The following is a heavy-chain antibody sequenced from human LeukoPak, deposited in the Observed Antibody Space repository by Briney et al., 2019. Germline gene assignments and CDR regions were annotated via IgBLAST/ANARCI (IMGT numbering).Heavy chain of an antibody. CDR2: ISYDGSNK. D-gene: IGHD3-10*01. V-gene: IGHV3-30-3*01. CDR1: GFTFSSYA. J-gene: IGHJ4*02. CDR3: ARGLPYYYGSGSRLGDYFDY. Sequence: PGGSLRLSCAASGFTFSSYAMPWVRQAPGKGLEWVAVISYDGSNKYYADSVKGRFTISRDNAKNSLYLQMNSLRAEDTAVYYCARGLPYYYGSGSRLGDYFDYWGQGTLVTVPS.